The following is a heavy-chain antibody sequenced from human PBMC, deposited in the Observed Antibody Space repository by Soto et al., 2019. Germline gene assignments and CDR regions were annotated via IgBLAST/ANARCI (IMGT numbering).Heavy chain of an antibody. V-gene: IGHV1-18*01. J-gene: IGHJ6*02. Sequence: RASVKVSCKASGYTFTSYGISWVRQAPGQGLEWMGWISAYNGNTNYAQKLQGRVTMTTDTSTSTAYMELRSLRSDDTAVYYCARVAGSQDYYYGMDVWGRGTTVTVSS. CDR1: GYTFTSYG. D-gene: IGHD6-13*01. CDR3: ARVAGSQDYYYGMDV. CDR2: ISAYNGNT.